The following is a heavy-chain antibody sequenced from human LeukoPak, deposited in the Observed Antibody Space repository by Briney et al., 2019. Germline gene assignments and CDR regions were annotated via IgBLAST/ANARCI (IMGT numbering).Heavy chain of an antibody. Sequence: GGSLRLSCAASGFTFRNYLMTWVRQAPGKGLEWVANINQDGSEKYYVDSVKGRFTISRDNAKNSLYLQMNSLRAEDTAVYYCARLLSPGVYYYYYYMDVWGKGTTVTISS. V-gene: IGHV3-7*01. J-gene: IGHJ6*03. CDR1: GFTFRNYL. CDR3: ARLLSPGVYYYYYYMDV. CDR2: INQDGSEK. D-gene: IGHD1-14*01.